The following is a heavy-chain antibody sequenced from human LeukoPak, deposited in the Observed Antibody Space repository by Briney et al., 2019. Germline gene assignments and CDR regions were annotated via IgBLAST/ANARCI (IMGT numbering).Heavy chain of an antibody. CDR3: TTELYCGGDCYPRA. V-gene: IGHV3-15*01. CDR2: IQSKTDSGTT. Sequence: GGSLSLSCAASGFTFSNAWMSWVRQAPGKGLEWVGRIQSKTDSGTTDYAAPVKGRFTISRDDSKNTLYLQMNSLKTDDTAVYYCTTELYCGGDCYPRAWGQGTLVTVSS. J-gene: IGHJ5*02. D-gene: IGHD2-21*02. CDR1: GFTFSNAW.